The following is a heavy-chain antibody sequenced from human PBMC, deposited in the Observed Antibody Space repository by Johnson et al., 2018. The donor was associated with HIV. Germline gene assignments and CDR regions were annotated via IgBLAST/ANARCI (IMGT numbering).Heavy chain of an antibody. CDR3: ATSTASDALDI. J-gene: IGHJ3*02. D-gene: IGHD1-1*01. CDR1: RFTFRSYG. Sequence: QVPLVESGGGVVQPGGSLRLSCEASRFTFRSYGMHWVRQAPGQGLAWVAFIRNDGSNNYYADSVKGRFTISRDNSKNTRYLQMNSLRAEDTAVYYCATSTASDALDIWGQGTMVTVSS. CDR2: IRNDGSNN. V-gene: IGHV3-30*02.